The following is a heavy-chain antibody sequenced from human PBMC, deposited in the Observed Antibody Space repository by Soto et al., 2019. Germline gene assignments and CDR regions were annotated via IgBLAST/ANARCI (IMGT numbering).Heavy chain of an antibody. V-gene: IGHV1-69*06. D-gene: IGHD3-22*01. J-gene: IGHJ4*02. CDR1: EGTFNNYA. Sequence: QVQLVQSGAEVKKPGSSVRVSCKTSEGTFNNYAISWVRQAPGQGLEWMGGIIPLFDAVKYAQKFQGRVTITADKSTSTAYMELHTLTSEETAVYYCARDDALRETSGYFYLDYWGQGTPVTVTS. CDR2: IIPLFDAV. CDR3: ARDDALRETSGYFYLDY.